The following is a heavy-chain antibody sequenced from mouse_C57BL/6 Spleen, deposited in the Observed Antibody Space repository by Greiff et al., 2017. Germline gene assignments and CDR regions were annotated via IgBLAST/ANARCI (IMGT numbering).Heavy chain of an antibody. Sequence: EVQLQESGPGLVKPSQSLSLTCSVTGYSITSGYYWNWIRQFPGNKLEWMGYISYDGSNNYNPSLKNRISITRDTSKNQFFLKLNSVTTEDTATYYCAREGYDYLAWFAYWGQGTLVTVSA. D-gene: IGHD2-4*01. V-gene: IGHV3-6*01. CDR2: ISYDGSN. CDR3: AREGYDYLAWFAY. CDR1: GYSITSGYY. J-gene: IGHJ3*01.